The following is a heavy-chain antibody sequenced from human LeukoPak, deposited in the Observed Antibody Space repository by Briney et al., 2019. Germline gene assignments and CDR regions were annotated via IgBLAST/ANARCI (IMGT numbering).Heavy chain of an antibody. Sequence: SETLSLTCTVSGGSISSSSYYWGWIRQPPGKGLEWIVSIYYSGSTYYNPSLKSRVTISVDTSKKQFSLKLSSVTAADTAVYYCARDRPRLRGYTYGYYYYMDVWGKGTTVTVSS. J-gene: IGHJ6*03. CDR3: ARDRPRLRGYTYGYYYYMDV. V-gene: IGHV4-39*07. D-gene: IGHD5-18*01. CDR2: IYYSGST. CDR1: GGSISSSSYY.